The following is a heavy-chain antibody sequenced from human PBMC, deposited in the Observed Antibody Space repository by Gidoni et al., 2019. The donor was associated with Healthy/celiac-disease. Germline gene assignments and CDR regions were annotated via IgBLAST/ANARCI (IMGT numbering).Heavy chain of an antibody. D-gene: IGHD3-3*01. CDR1: GFTCSSYS. J-gene: IGHJ5*02. Sequence: EVQLVESGGGLVKPGGSLRLSCAASGFTCSSYSLNWVRQAPGKGLEWVSSISSSSSYIYYADSVKGRFTISRDNAKNSLYLQMNSLRAEDTAVYYCARDHIRELRFVEWLLAWFDPWGQGTLVTVSS. V-gene: IGHV3-21*01. CDR3: ARDHIRELRFVEWLLAWFDP. CDR2: ISSSSSYI.